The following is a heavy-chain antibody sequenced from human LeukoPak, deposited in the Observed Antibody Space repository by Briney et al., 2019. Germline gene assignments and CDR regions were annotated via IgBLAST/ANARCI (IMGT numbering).Heavy chain of an antibody. CDR2: ISAYNGNT. CDR1: GYTFTSYG. V-gene: IGHV1-18*01. CDR3: ARVCLTELRYFDWRGGYFDY. Sequence: ASVKVSCKASGYTFTSYGISWVRQAPGQGLEWMGWISAYNGNTNYAQKLQGRVTMTTDTSTSTAYMELRSLRSDDTAVYYCARVCLTELRYFDWRGGYFDYWGQGTLVTVSS. J-gene: IGHJ4*02. D-gene: IGHD3-9*01.